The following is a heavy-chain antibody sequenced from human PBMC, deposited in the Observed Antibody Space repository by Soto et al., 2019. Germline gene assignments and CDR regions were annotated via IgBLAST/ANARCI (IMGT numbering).Heavy chain of an antibody. J-gene: IGHJ4*02. D-gene: IGHD2-15*01. CDR1: GFTFSGYD. V-gene: IGHV3-30*03. CDR2: ISQDGNNK. Sequence: QVQLVESGGGVVQPGRSLRLSCDGSGFTFSGYDLHWVRQAPGKGLEWVAGISQDGNNKYSADSVKGRFTISRDNSRNTLNLQLNSLRPDDTAVYYCAILVMAATYVFDYWGQGVLVTVSS. CDR3: AILVMAATYVFDY.